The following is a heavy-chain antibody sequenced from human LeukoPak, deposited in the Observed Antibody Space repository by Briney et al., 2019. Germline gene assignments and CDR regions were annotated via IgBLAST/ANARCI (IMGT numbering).Heavy chain of an antibody. Sequence: PGGSLRLSCAASGFTFSSYAMSWVRQAPGKGLEWVSSISGSGSSSYYADSVKGRFTISRDSSKNTLYLQMNSLRAEVTAVYYCAKEKYYYDSSGSKFIDYWGQGTLVTVSS. J-gene: IGHJ4*02. CDR2: ISGSGSSS. CDR1: GFTFSSYA. CDR3: AKEKYYYDSSGSKFIDY. V-gene: IGHV3-23*01. D-gene: IGHD3-22*01.